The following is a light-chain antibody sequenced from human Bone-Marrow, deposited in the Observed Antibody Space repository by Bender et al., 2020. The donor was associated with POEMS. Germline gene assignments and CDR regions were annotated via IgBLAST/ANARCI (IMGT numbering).Light chain of an antibody. V-gene: IGLV2-23*01. CDR3: AVWDDSLNGWV. CDR1: SSDVGSYNL. CDR2: EAS. Sequence: QSALTQPASVSGSPGQSITISCTGTSSDVGSYNLVSWYQHHPGRAPKLLIYEASKRPSGISNRFSGSKSGDTASLIISGLQTEDEADYYCAVWDDSLNGWVFGGGTKLTVL. J-gene: IGLJ3*02.